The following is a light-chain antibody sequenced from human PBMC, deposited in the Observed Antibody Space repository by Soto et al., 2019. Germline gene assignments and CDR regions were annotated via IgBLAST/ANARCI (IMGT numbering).Light chain of an antibody. CDR3: SSYAGSNNLL. CDR2: EVS. J-gene: IGLJ2*01. Sequence: QSALTQPPSASVSPGQSVTISCTGTSSDLNDYNYVSWYQQHPGKAPKLMIYEVSKRPSGVPDRFSGSKSGNTASLTVSGLQAEDEADYFCSSYAGSNNLLFGGGTKVTVL. V-gene: IGLV2-8*01. CDR1: SSDLNDYNY.